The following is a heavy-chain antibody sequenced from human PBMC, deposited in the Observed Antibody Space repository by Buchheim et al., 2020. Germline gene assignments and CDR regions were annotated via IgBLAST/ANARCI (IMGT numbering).Heavy chain of an antibody. V-gene: IGHV3-74*01. J-gene: IGHJ4*02. CDR3: ARAPPYYDFWSSYSSFDY. CDR2: INSDGSST. D-gene: IGHD3-3*01. CDR1: GFTFSSYW. Sequence: EVQLVESGGGLVQPGGSLRLSCAASGFTFSSYWMHWVRQAPGKGLVWVSRINSDGSSTSYADSVKGRFTISRDNAKNTLYLQMNSLRAEDTAVYYCARAPPYYDFWSSYSSFDYWGQGTL.